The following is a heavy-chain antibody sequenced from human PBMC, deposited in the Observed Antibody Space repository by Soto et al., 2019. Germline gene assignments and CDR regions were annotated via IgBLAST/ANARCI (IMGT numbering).Heavy chain of an antibody. Sequence: SETLSLTCTVSGGSISSYYWSWIRQPPGKGLEWIGYIYYSGSTNYNPSLKSRVTISVDTSKNQFSLKLSSVTAADTDVYCCARDWAHCTNGVCYAGAFDIWGQGTMVTVSS. CDR2: IYYSGST. CDR3: ARDWAHCTNGVCYAGAFDI. CDR1: GGSISSYY. J-gene: IGHJ3*02. V-gene: IGHV4-59*01. D-gene: IGHD2-8*01.